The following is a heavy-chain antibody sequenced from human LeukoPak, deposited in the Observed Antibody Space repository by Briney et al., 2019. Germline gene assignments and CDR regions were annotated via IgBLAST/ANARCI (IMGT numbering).Heavy chain of an antibody. J-gene: IGHJ4*02. CDR2: ISSSSTAI. CDR3: ARETAVAGD. Sequence: GGSLRLSCAASGFTFRTYAMTWVRQAPGKGLEWVSYISSSSTAIYYTDSVKGRFTISRGNAKNSLYLQMNSLRDEDTAVYFCARETAVAGDWGQGTLVTVSS. CDR1: GFTFRTYA. D-gene: IGHD6-19*01. V-gene: IGHV3-48*02.